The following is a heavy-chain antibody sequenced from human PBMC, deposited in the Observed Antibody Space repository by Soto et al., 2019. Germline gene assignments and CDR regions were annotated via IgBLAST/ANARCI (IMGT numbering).Heavy chain of an antibody. CDR2: IYYSGST. J-gene: IGHJ6*02. CDR1: GGSISSGGYY. Sequence: QVQLQESGPGLVKPSQTLSLTCTVSGGSISSGGYYWSWIRQHPGKGLEWIGYIYYSGSTYYNPSLKSRVTISVDTSKNPFSLQLSSVTAADTAVYYCARGGRRSPVMDVWGQGTTVTVSS. CDR3: ARGGRRSPVMDV. V-gene: IGHV4-31*03.